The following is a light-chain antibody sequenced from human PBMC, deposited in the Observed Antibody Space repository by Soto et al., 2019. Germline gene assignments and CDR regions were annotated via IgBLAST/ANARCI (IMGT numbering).Light chain of an antibody. V-gene: IGKV3-20*01. J-gene: IGKJ4*01. CDR3: QQFSSYPLT. Sequence: VVLTQSPGTLSMTPGERATLFCRASENIGSDYLAWYQHKPGQPPSLLIFDASSRAPGIPDRFTGSGSGTDFTLTINSLQPDDIAVYYCQQFSSYPLTFGGGTKVDIK. CDR2: DAS. CDR1: ENIGSDY.